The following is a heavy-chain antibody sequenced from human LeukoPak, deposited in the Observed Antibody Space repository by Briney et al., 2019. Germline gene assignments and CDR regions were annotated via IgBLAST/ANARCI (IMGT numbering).Heavy chain of an antibody. Sequence: SETLSLTCTVSGGSINSRSYYWGWIRQPPGKGLEWIGNIYYSGSTYYNPSLKSRVTISVDTSKNQFSLKLSSVTAADTAVYYCAREGDGGSYTPHWGQGTLVTVSS. CDR1: GGSINSRSYY. J-gene: IGHJ4*02. D-gene: IGHD1-26*01. CDR2: IYYSGST. CDR3: AREGDGGSYTPH. V-gene: IGHV4-39*07.